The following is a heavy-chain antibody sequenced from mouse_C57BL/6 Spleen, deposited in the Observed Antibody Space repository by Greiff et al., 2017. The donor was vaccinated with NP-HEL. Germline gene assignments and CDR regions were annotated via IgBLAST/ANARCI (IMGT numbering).Heavy chain of an antibody. J-gene: IGHJ4*01. CDR3: TRDYGTLDY. D-gene: IGHD2-1*01. CDR2: ISSGSSTI. Sequence: EVKLQESGGGLVKPGGSLKLSCAASGFTFSDYGMHWVRQAPEKGLEWIAYISSGSSTIYYADTVKGRFTISRDNAKNTLFLQMTSLRSEDTAMYYCTRDYGTLDYWGQGSSVTVSS. CDR1: GFTFSDYG. V-gene: IGHV5-17*01.